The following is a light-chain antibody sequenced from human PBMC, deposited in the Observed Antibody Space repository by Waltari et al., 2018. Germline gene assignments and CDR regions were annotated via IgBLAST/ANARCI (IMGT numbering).Light chain of an antibody. V-gene: IGLV2-14*01. Sequence: QSALTQPASVSGSPGPSIPIPCTGTTSAIGNYDYVSRYQQHPGKAPKLLIYEGTNRPSGVSTRFSGSKSGSTASLTISGLQADDEAHYYCSSYTGSSTLLVFGGGTDLTVL. CDR3: SSYTGSSTLLV. CDR2: EGT. J-gene: IGLJ2*01. CDR1: TSAIGNYDY.